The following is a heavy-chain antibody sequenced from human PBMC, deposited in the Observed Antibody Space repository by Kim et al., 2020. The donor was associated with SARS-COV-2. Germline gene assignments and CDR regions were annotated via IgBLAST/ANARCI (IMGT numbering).Heavy chain of an antibody. J-gene: IGHJ6*02. Sequence: GGSLRLSCAASGFTFNSFGMHWVRQAPGKGLEWVAVISYDGSNKYYADSVKGRFTISRDNFKNTLYLQMNSLRPEDTAVYYCARDHLVGATTYGMDVWG. CDR3: ARDHLVGATTYGMDV. CDR1: GFTFNSFG. V-gene: IGHV3-33*01. D-gene: IGHD1-26*01. CDR2: ISYDGSNK.